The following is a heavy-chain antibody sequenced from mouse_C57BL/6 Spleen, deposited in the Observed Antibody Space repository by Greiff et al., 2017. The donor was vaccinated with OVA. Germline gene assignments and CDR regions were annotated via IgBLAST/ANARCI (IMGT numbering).Heavy chain of an antibody. Sequence: VQLQQSGAELVMPGASVKLSCKASGYTFTSSWMHWVKQRPGQGLEWIGEIDPSDSYTNYNQKFKGKSTLTVDKSSSTAYMQLSSLTSEDSAVYYCARCAQSYFDYWGQGTTLTVSS. D-gene: IGHD6-1*01. CDR3: ARCAQSYFDY. J-gene: IGHJ2*01. V-gene: IGHV1-69*01. CDR1: GYTFTSSW. CDR2: IDPSDSYT.